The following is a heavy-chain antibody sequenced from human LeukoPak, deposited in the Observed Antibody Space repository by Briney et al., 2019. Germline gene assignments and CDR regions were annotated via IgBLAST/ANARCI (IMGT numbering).Heavy chain of an antibody. CDR3: AKARDGYNSLMMN. D-gene: IGHD5-24*01. J-gene: IGHJ4*02. Sequence: PGGSLRLSCAASGFTFSSYGIHWVRQAPGKGLEWLAVISYDGGNKYYADSVKGRFTISRDNSKNTLYVQMNSLRAEDTAVYYCAKARDGYNSLMMNWGQGTLVTVSS. V-gene: IGHV3-30*18. CDR1: GFTFSSYG. CDR2: ISYDGGNK.